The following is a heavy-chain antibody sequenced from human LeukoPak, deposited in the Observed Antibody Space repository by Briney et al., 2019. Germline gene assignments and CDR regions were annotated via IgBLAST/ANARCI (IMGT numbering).Heavy chain of an antibody. V-gene: IGHV3-66*01. Sequence: GGSLRLSCAASGFTVSSNYMSWVRQAPGKGLEWVSVIYSGGSTYYADSVKGRFTISRDNSKNTLYLQMNSLRAEDTAMYYCARTDRSSWYGFDYWGQGTLVNVSS. CDR1: GFTVSSNY. CDR2: IYSGGST. CDR3: ARTDRSSWYGFDY. D-gene: IGHD6-13*01. J-gene: IGHJ4*02.